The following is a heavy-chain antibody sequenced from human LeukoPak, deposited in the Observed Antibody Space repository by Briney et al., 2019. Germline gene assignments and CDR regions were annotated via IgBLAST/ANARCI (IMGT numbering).Heavy chain of an antibody. V-gene: IGHV3-30*04. J-gene: IGHJ4*02. CDR2: ISYDGSNK. D-gene: IGHD2-2*01. CDR1: GFTFSSYA. CDR3: APTGGSTSLMF. Sequence: PGRSLRFSCAASGFTFSSYAMHWVRQAPGKGLEWVAVISYDGSNKYYADSVKGRFTISRDNSKNTLYLQMNSLRAEDTAVYYCAPTGGSTSLMFWGQGTLVTVSS.